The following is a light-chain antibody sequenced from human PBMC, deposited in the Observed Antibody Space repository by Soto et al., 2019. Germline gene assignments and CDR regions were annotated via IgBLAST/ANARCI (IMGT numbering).Light chain of an antibody. J-gene: IGKJ1*01. Sequence: EIVLTQSPGSLSLSLGERATLSCRASQSVDSAFFAWYQQKPGQPPRLLIHGASRRATGIPDRFSGSGSGALFALTISSLQPEDFATYYCHQYENIPWTFGQGTRVEIK. CDR3: HQYENIPWT. CDR1: QSVDSAF. V-gene: IGKV3-20*01. CDR2: GAS.